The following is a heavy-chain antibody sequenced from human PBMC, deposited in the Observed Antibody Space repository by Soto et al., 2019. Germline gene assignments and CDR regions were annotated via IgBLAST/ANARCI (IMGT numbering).Heavy chain of an antibody. V-gene: IGHV3-33*01. D-gene: IGHD3-3*01. CDR3: ARASKVFITIFGDYYYYGMDV. CDR1: GGTFNNYG. J-gene: IGHJ6*02. Sequence: GSLILACSASGGTFNNYGMHGVRQAPGKGLEWVAVIWYDGSNKYFADSVKGRFTISRDNSKNTLYLQMNSLRAEDTAVYYCARASKVFITIFGDYYYYGMDVWGQGTKVTVYS. CDR2: IWYDGSNK.